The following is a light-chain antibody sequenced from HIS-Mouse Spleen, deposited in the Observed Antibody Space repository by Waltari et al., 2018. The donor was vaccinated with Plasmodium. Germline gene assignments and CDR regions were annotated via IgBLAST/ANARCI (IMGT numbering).Light chain of an antibody. CDR1: SHINVGSYN. V-gene: IGLV5-37*01. Sequence: QPVLTQPPSSSASPGESARLTCTLPSHINVGSYNIYWYQQKQGSPPRYLLYYYSDSDKGQGSGVPSRFSGSKDASANTGILLISGLQSEDEADYYCMIWPSNASGVFGGGTKLTVL. J-gene: IGLJ3*02. CDR2: YYSDSDK. CDR3: MIWPSNASGV.